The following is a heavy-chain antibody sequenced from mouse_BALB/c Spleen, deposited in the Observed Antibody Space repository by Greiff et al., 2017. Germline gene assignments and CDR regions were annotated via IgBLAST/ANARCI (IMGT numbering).Heavy chain of an antibody. CDR1: GFTFSSYW. Sequence: QVQLQQSGAELMKPGASVKISCKATGFTFSSYWIEWVKQRPGHGLEWIGEILPGSGSTNYNEKFKGKATFTTDTSSNTAYMQLSSLTSEDSAVYYYARYRDDGGPQHFDYWGQGTTLTVSS. V-gene: IGHV1-9*01. CDR2: ILPGSGST. D-gene: IGHD1-1*02. J-gene: IGHJ2*01. CDR3: ARYRDDGGPQHFDY.